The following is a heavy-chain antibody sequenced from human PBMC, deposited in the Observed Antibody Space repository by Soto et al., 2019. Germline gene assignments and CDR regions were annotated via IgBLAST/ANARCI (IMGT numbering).Heavy chain of an antibody. V-gene: IGHV5-51*01. J-gene: IGHJ3*02. CDR1: GYSFTTYW. D-gene: IGHD1-7*01. CDR3: ASTSRTGTTWLGAFDI. CDR2: IYPGDSYT. Sequence: GESLKISCEGSGYSFTTYWIGWVRQMPGKGLEWMGSIYPGDSYTRYSPSFQGQVTISADRSISTAYLQWNSLKASDTAMYYCASTSRTGTTWLGAFDIWGQGTMV.